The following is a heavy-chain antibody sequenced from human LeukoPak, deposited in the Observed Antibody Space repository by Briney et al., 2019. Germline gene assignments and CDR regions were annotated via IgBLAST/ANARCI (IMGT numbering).Heavy chain of an antibody. D-gene: IGHD2-2*01. J-gene: IGHJ6*04. Sequence: PGGSLRLSCAASGLSFSTHWMTWVRQAPGEGLEWVGNINGDGGGRYYVDSVKGRFTISRDNAKNSVHLQMNSLRAEDTAVYYCATRHCSIAACRASSYKCMDDWGKGTTVTVSS. CDR2: INGDGGGR. CDR3: ATRHCSIAACRASSYKCMDD. CDR1: GLSFSTHW. V-gene: IGHV3-7*01.